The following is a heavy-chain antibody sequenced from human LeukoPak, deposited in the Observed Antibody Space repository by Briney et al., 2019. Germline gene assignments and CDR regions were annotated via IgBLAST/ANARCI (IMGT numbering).Heavy chain of an antibody. V-gene: IGHV3-9*01. CDR1: GFTFDDYA. D-gene: IGHD1-26*01. CDR2: ISWNSGSI. J-gene: IGHJ3*02. Sequence: GGSLRLSCAASGFTFDDYAMHWVRQAPGKGLEWVSGISWNSGSIGHADSVKGRFTISRDNAKNSLYLQMNSLRAEDTALYYCAKVLIVGAQDDAFDIWGQGTMVTVSS. CDR3: AKVLIVGAQDDAFDI.